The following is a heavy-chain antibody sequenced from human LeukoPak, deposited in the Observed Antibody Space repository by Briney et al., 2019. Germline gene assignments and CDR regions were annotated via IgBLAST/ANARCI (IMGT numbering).Heavy chain of an antibody. J-gene: IGHJ4*02. CDR2: ISYDGSNK. D-gene: IGHD3-10*01. V-gene: IGHV3-30*03. Sequence: HPGGSLRLSCAASGFTFSSYGMHWVRQAPGKGLEWVAVISYDGSNKYYADSVKGRFTISRDNSKNTLYLQMNSLRAEDTAVYYCARGPDNYASGSSPWFDYWGQGTLVTVSS. CDR3: ARGPDNYASGSSPWFDY. CDR1: GFTFSSYG.